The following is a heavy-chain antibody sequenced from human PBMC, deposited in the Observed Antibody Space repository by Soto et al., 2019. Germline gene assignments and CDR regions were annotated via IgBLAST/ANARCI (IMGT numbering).Heavy chain of an antibody. CDR3: ARDFGSGNDY. D-gene: IGHD3-10*01. CDR1: GGSISSYY. J-gene: IGHJ4*02. Sequence: SETLSLTCTVSGGSISSYYWSWIRQPPGKGLEWIGYIYYSGSTNYNPSLKSRVTISVDTSKNQFSLKLSSVTATDTAVYYCARDFGSGNDYWGPGTLVTRLL. V-gene: IGHV4-59*01. CDR2: IYYSGST.